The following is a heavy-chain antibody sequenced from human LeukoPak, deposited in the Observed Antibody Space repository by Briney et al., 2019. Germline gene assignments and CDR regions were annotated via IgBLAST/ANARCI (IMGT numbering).Heavy chain of an antibody. CDR2: IKQDGSEK. D-gene: IGHD1-1*01. CDR3: AREHFREVRPYDAFDI. J-gene: IGHJ3*02. CDR1: GFTFSSYW. V-gene: IGHV3-7*01. Sequence: GGSLRLSCAASGFTFSSYWMSWVRQAPGKGLEWVANIKQDGSEKYYVDSVKGRFTISRDNAKNSLYLQMNSLRAEDTAVYYCAREHFREVRPYDAFDIWGQGTMVTVSS.